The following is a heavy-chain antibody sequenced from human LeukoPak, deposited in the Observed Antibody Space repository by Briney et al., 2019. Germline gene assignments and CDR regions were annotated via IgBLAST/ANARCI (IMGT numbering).Heavy chain of an antibody. Sequence: GGSLRLYCAASGFTFSSYWMSWVRQAPGKGLEWVANIKQDGSEKYYVDSVKGRFTISRDNAKNSLYLQMNSLRAEDTAVYYCARDGPYYDSSGYYEAWGHGNLVAVSS. CDR2: IKQDGSEK. CDR1: GFTFSSYW. D-gene: IGHD3-22*01. CDR3: ARDGPYYDSSGYYEA. V-gene: IGHV3-7*04. J-gene: IGHJ5*01.